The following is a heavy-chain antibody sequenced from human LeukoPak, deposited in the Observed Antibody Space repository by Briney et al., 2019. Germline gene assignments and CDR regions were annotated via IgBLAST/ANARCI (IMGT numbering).Heavy chain of an antibody. V-gene: IGHV3-74*01. CDR2: LYSEGGRT. CDR1: GFIFRNDW. J-gene: IGHJ4*02. Sequence: GGSLRLSCVGSGFIFRNDWMHWVRQAPGKGLVWVSRLYSEGGRTYYADSVKGRFTISRDNAKNTLYLQMNSLTVEDTTVYYCSRGLGQPVDSWGQGTLVTVSS. CDR3: SRGLGQPVDS. D-gene: IGHD6-6*01.